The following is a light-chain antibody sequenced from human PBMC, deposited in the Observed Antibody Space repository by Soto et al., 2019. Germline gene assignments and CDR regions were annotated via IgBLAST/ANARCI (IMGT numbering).Light chain of an antibody. CDR1: SSDVGGYNY. CDR2: EVS. J-gene: IGLJ2*01. CDR3: SSFAGNSNLV. Sequence: QSALTQPPSASGSPGQSVTISCTGTSSDVGGYNYVSWYQQHPGKAPKLMISEVSKRPSGVPDRFSGSKSGNMASLTVSGLQAEDEADYYCSSFAGNSNLVFGGGTKVTVL. V-gene: IGLV2-8*01.